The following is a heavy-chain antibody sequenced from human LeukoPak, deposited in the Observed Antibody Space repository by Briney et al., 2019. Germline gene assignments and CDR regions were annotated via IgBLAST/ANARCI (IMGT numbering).Heavy chain of an antibody. CDR1: GFTFSSHS. CDR2: ITGSSNVI. V-gene: IGHV3-48*02. J-gene: IGHJ4*03. Sequence: AGSLMKISVASGFTFSSHSVDCVRQAPGKGLEWVSYITGSSNVITYADSVKGRFTISRDNDKNSLYLQLNSLRDEDTAVYYCARDSSDAFDYWGQGTMVTVSS. CDR3: ARDSSDAFDY.